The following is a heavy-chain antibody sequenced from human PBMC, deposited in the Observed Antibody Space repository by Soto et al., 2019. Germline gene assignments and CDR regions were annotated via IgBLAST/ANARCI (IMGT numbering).Heavy chain of an antibody. CDR1: GGALSTYT. J-gene: IGHJ2*01. Sequence: SAKVSCKASGGALSTYTITWVRQAPGQGLEWMGRIIPIIGIINYAQKFQGRVTISADKFTGTAYMELTGLRSDDTAVYYCAGDPDSHYNDSHASSYPWGR. D-gene: IGHD4-4*01. CDR3: AGDPDSHYNDSHASSYP. V-gene: IGHV1-69*04. CDR2: IIPIIGII.